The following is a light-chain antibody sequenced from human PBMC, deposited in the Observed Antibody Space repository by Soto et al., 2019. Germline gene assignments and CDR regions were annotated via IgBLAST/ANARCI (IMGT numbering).Light chain of an antibody. Sequence: ETMMTQSPDTLSVSLGERATLSCRASQSLRSSLAWYQQKPGQSPRLVIYDASSRATGIPDRFSGSGSGTDFTLTISRLEPEDFAVYFCYQYDSSPWTFGQGTKVDIK. CDR1: QSLRSS. CDR3: YQYDSSPWT. CDR2: DAS. V-gene: IGKV3-20*01. J-gene: IGKJ1*01.